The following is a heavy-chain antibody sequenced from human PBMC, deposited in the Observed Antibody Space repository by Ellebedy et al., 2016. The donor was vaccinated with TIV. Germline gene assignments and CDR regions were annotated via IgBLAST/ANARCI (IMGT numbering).Heavy chain of an antibody. V-gene: IGHV3-48*01. CDR1: GFTFSSYS. J-gene: IGHJ3*02. Sequence: GESLKISCAASGFTFSSYSMNWVRQAPGKGLEWLSSISSSSRTIFYADSVKGRFTISRDNAKNTLYLQMNSLRAEDTAVYYCARDLVEDYDSSGYGDAFDIWGQGTMVTVSS. CDR3: ARDLVEDYDSSGYGDAFDI. D-gene: IGHD3-22*01. CDR2: ISSSSRTI.